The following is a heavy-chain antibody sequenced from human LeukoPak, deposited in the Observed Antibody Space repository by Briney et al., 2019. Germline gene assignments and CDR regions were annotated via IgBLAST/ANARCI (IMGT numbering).Heavy chain of an antibody. D-gene: IGHD2-15*01. Sequence: GASVKVSCKASGYTFTSYGISWVRQAPGQGLEWMGWISAYNGNTNYAQKLQGRVTMTTDTSTSTAYMELRSLRSDDTAVYNCARDVVVVAATLRTSFDYWGQGTLVTVSS. CDR3: ARDVVVVAATLRTSFDY. V-gene: IGHV1-18*01. CDR1: GYTFTSYG. CDR2: ISAYNGNT. J-gene: IGHJ4*02.